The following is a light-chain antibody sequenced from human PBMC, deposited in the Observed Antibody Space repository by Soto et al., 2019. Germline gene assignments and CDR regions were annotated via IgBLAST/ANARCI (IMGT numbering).Light chain of an antibody. CDR3: CSYAGSSTYVV. CDR2: GVT. CDR1: SSDVGSYNL. J-gene: IGLJ2*01. Sequence: QSALTQPASVSGSPGQSITISCTGTSSDVGSYNLVSWYQQHPGKAPNLIIFGVTRRPSGISDRFSGSKSGNTASLTISGLRAEDEADYYCCSYAGSSTYVVFGGGTKLTVL. V-gene: IGLV2-23*02.